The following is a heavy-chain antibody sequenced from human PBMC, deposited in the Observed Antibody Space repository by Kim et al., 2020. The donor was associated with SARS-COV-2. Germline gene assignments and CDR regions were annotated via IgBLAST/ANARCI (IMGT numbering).Heavy chain of an antibody. V-gene: IGHV3-9*01. D-gene: IGHD3-9*01. CDR2: ISWNSGSI. CDR3: AKALYDILTGYYDY. CDR1: GFTFDDYA. J-gene: IGHJ4*02. Sequence: GGSLRLSCAASGFTFDDYAMHWVRQAPGKGLEWVSGISWNSGSIGYADSVKGRFTISRDNAKNSLYLQMNSLRAEDTALYYCAKALYDILTGYYDYWGQGTLVTVSS.